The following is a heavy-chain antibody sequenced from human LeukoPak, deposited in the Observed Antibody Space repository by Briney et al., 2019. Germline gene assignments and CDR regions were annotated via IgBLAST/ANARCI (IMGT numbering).Heavy chain of an antibody. J-gene: IGHJ4*02. CDR1: GYSFATHW. D-gene: IGHD3-16*01. CDR3: ARTVSDVSDY. Sequence: RGESLKISCKGSGYSFATHWIGWVRQMPGKGLEWMGIIYPGDSDTRYSPSFQGQVTISADKSITTAYLQWNGLKASDTAMYYCARTVSDVSDYWGQGTLVNVSS. CDR2: IYPGDSDT. V-gene: IGHV5-51*01.